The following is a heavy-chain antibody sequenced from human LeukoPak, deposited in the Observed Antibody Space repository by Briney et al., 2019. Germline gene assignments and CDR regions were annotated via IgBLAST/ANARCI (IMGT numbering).Heavy chain of an antibody. CDR1: GFTFDDYG. Sequence: GGSLRLSCAASGFTFDDYGMSWVRQAPGKGLEWVSGINWNGGSTGYADSVKGRFTISRDNAKNTLYLQMNSLRAEDTAVYYCARAYGDYVRYYYYYMDVWGKGTTVTVSS. CDR2: INWNGGST. J-gene: IGHJ6*03. V-gene: IGHV3-20*04. D-gene: IGHD4-17*01. CDR3: ARAYGDYVRYYYYYMDV.